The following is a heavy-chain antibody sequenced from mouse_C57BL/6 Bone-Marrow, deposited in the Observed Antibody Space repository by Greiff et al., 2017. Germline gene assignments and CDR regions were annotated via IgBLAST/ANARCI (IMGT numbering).Heavy chain of an antibody. Sequence: VQLQESGAELVKPGASVKISCKASGYAFSSYWMNWVKQRPGKGLEWIGQIYPGDGDTNYNGKFKGKATLTADKSSSTAYMQLSSLTAEDSAVYFCARRYDGYYDRFAYWGQGTLVTVSA. V-gene: IGHV1-80*01. D-gene: IGHD2-3*01. CDR1: GYAFSSYW. J-gene: IGHJ3*01. CDR2: IYPGDGDT. CDR3: ARRYDGYYDRFAY.